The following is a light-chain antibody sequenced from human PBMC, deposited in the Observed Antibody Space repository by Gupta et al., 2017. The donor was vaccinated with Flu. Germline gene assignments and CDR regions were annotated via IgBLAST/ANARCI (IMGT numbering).Light chain of an antibody. Sequence: QSVLTQPPSVSGAPGQRVTISCTGSSSNIGAGYGVPWYQQLPGTAPNLLIYLNSNRPSGVPDRFSGSKSGTSASLAITGLQAEDEADYYCQSYDSSLSGSGVFGGGTKLTVL. CDR3: QSYDSSLSGSGV. CDR2: LNS. J-gene: IGLJ2*01. CDR1: SSNIGAGYG. V-gene: IGLV1-40*01.